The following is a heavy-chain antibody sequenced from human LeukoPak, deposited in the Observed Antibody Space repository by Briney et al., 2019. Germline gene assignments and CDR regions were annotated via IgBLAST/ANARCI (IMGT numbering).Heavy chain of an antibody. CDR3: AKGEGGIRITMVRGVMSYMDV. V-gene: IGHV3-30*02. J-gene: IGHJ6*03. CDR1: GFTFSSYG. Sequence: GGSLRLSCAASGFTFSSYGMHWVRQAPGKGLEWVAFIRYDGSNKYYADSVKGRFTISRDNSKNTLYLQMNSLRAEDTAVYYCAKGEGGIRITMVRGVMSYMDVWGKGTTVTISS. CDR2: IRYDGSNK. D-gene: IGHD3-10*01.